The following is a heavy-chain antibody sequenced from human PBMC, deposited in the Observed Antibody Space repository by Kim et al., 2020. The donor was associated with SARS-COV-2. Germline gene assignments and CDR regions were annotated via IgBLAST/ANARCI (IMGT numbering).Heavy chain of an antibody. CDR3: AREIRGYSYLDY. J-gene: IGHJ4*02. V-gene: IGHV3-33*01. Sequence: YYADSVKGRFTISRDNSKNTLYLQMNSLRAEDTAVYYCAREIRGYSYLDYWGQGTLVTVSS. D-gene: IGHD5-18*01.